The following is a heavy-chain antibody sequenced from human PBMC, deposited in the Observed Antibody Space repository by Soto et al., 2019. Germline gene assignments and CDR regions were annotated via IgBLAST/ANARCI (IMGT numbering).Heavy chain of an antibody. CDR2: LITIFGTA. J-gene: IGHJ6*02. V-gene: IGHV1-69*06. CDR3: ARLNVVVVAATLYSYYGMDV. D-gene: IGHD2-15*01. Sequence: GGSVKVSCMPSGGTFSCYAISWVRQAPPQGLAWMGGLITIFGTANYAQKFKGRVTITEDKSTSTAYMELSSLRSEDTAVYYCARLNVVVVAATLYSYYGMDVWGQGATVTVSS. CDR1: GGTFSCYA.